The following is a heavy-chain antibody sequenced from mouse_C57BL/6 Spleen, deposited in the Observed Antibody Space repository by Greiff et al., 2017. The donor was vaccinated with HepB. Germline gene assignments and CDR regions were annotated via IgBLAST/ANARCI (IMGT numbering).Heavy chain of an antibody. V-gene: IGHV1-26*01. Sequence: EVQLQQSGPELVKPGASVKISCKASGYTFTDYYMNWVKQSHGKSLEWIGDINPNNGGTSYNQKFKGKATLTVDKSSSTAYMELRSLTSEDSAVYYCARSDLNWDEAYWGQGTLVTVSA. D-gene: IGHD4-1*01. J-gene: IGHJ3*01. CDR1: GYTFTDYY. CDR3: ARSDLNWDEAY. CDR2: INPNNGGT.